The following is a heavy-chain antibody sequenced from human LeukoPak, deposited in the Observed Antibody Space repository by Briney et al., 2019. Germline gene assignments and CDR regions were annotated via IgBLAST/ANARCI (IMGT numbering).Heavy chain of an antibody. CDR2: IRYDGSNK. CDR1: GFTFSSYG. D-gene: IGHD4-23*01. J-gene: IGHJ4*02. CDR3: AKDQVTVAPPPRRAWVHYFDY. V-gene: IGHV3-30*02. Sequence: PGRSLRLSCAASGFTFSSYGMHWVRQAPGKGLEWVAFIRYDGSNKYYADSVKGRFTISRDNSKNTLYLQMNSLRAEDTAVYYCAKDQVTVAPPPRRAWVHYFDYWGQGTLVTVSS.